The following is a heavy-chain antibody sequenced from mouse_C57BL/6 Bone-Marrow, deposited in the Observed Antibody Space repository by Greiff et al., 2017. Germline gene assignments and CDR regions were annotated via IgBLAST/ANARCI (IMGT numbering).Heavy chain of an antibody. CDR2: INPYNGGT. Sequence: EVQLQQSGPVLVKPGASVKMSCKASGYTFTDYYMNWVKQSHGKSLEWIGVINPYNGGTSYNQKFKGKATLTVDTSSSTAYMELNSLTSEDSAFYYCDYGSSYGWLAYWGQGTLVTVSA. V-gene: IGHV1-19*01. CDR1: GYTFTDYY. J-gene: IGHJ3*01. CDR3: DYGSSYGWLAY. D-gene: IGHD1-1*01.